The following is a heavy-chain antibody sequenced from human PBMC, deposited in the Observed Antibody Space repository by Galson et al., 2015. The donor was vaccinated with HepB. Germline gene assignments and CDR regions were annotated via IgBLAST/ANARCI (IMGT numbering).Heavy chain of an antibody. CDR1: GFTFSSYG. CDR3: AKDLSGYSGENAFDI. CDR2: ISYDGSNK. J-gene: IGHJ3*02. Sequence: SLRLSCAASGFTFSSYGMHWVRQAPGKGLEWVAVISYDGSNKYYADSVKGRFTISRDNSKNTLYLQMNSPRAEDTAVYYCAKDLSGYSGENAFDIWGQGTMVTVSS. V-gene: IGHV3-30*18. D-gene: IGHD3-22*01.